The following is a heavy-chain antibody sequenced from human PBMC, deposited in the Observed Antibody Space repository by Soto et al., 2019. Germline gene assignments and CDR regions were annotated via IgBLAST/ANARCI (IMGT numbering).Heavy chain of an antibody. CDR3: AKGPAASSWYFYYYYGMDV. J-gene: IGHJ6*02. CDR2: ISGSGGST. D-gene: IGHD6-13*01. CDR1: GFTFSSYA. V-gene: IGHV3-23*01. Sequence: GGSLRLSCAASGFTFSSYAMSWVRQAPGKGLEWVSAISGSGGSTYYADSVKGRFTISRDNSKNTLYLQMNSLRAEDTAVYYCAKGPAASSWYFYYYYGMDVWGQGTTVTVSS.